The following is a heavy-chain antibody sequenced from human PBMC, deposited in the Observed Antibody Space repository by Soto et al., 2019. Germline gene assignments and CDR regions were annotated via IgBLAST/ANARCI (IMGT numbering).Heavy chain of an antibody. V-gene: IGHV3-30*18. J-gene: IGHJ4*02. CDR2: ISCDGSNE. D-gene: IGHD3-22*01. Sequence: GGSLRLSCAASGFTFSSYGMHWVRQGPGKGLEWVAVISCDGSNEYYADSVKGRFTISRENSKNTLYMQMNSLRAEDTAVYYCAKERYYDSSGYTYYFEYWAQGTMVTVSS. CDR1: GFTFSSYG. CDR3: AKERYYDSSGYTYYFEY.